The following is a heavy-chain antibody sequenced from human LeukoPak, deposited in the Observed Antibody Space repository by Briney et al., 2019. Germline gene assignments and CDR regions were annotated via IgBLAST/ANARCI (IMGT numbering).Heavy chain of an antibody. D-gene: IGHD4-17*01. CDR2: IYSGGST. Sequence: PGGSLRLSCAASGVTVSSNYMNWVRQAPGKGLEWVSVIYSGGSTYYTDSVKGRVTISRDTSKNTLYLQMNSLRAEDTAVYYCARGQTNQYGDPEAFDIWGQGKMVTVSS. V-gene: IGHV3-53*01. CDR1: GVTVSSNY. CDR3: ARGQTNQYGDPEAFDI. J-gene: IGHJ3*02.